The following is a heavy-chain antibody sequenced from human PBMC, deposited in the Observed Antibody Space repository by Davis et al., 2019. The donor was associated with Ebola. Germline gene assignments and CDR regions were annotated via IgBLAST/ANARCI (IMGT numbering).Heavy chain of an antibody. J-gene: IGHJ4*02. Sequence: GGSLRLSCVASRFPFSIRWMTWVRQAPGKGLEWVANIKEDGGKKYYVDSVEGRFTISRDNVKNSLYLQMNFLRADDTAVYYCASISLAASYFDYWGQGALVTVSS. D-gene: IGHD6-19*01. CDR1: RFPFSIRW. CDR3: ASISLAASYFDY. CDR2: IKEDGGKK. V-gene: IGHV3-7*03.